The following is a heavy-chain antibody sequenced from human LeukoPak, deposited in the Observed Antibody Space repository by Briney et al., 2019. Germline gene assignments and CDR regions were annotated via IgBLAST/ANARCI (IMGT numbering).Heavy chain of an antibody. CDR1: GFTFSSYS. Sequence: GGSLRLSCAASGFTFSSYSMNWVRQAPGKGLEWVSYISSSSSTIYYADSVKGRFTISRDNAKNSLYLQMNSLRAEDTAVYYCARDPTVAGTLHFDYWGQGTLVTVSS. V-gene: IGHV3-48*01. CDR3: ARDPTVAGTLHFDY. J-gene: IGHJ4*02. D-gene: IGHD6-19*01. CDR2: ISSSSSTI.